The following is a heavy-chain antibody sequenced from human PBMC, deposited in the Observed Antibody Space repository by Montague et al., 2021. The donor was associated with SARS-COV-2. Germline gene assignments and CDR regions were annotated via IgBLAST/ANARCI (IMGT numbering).Heavy chain of an antibody. CDR1: GFSLSTSGMC. CDR2: IDWDDDK. CDR3: ARTFYDILTGYSKWGCDY. Sequence: PALVKPTQTLTLTCTFSGFSLSTSGMCVSWIRQPPGKALEWLARIDWDDDKYYSTSLKTRLTISKDTSKNQVVLTMTNMDPVDTATYYCARTFYDILTGYSKWGCDYWGQGTLVTGSS. J-gene: IGHJ4*02. D-gene: IGHD3-9*01. V-gene: IGHV2-70*11.